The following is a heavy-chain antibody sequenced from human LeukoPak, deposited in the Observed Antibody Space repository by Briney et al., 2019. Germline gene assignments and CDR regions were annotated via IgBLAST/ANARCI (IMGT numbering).Heavy chain of an antibody. J-gene: IGHJ4*02. CDR1: GFTISDYS. V-gene: IGHV3-48*02. CDR3: TRDPEALDY. CDR2: IRKITTTT. Sequence: PGGSLRLSCAASGFTISDYSMNWVRQAPGKGLEWISYIRKITTTTYYADSVRGRFASSRDNAKNAVYLQMNSLRDDDTAVYYCTRDPEALDYWGQGTLGTVSS.